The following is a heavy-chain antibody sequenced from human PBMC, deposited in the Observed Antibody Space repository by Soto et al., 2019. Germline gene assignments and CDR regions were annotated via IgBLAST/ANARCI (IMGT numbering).Heavy chain of an antibody. CDR1: GFTFSSYW. V-gene: IGHV3-74*01. CDR3: ARVRYYDSSGYVFDY. CDR2: INSDGSST. J-gene: IGHJ4*02. D-gene: IGHD3-22*01. Sequence: GGSLSLSCAASGFTFSSYWMHWVRQAPGKGLVWVSRINSDGSSTSYADSVKGRFTISRDNAKNTLYLQMNSLRAEDTAVYYCARVRYYDSSGYVFDYWGQGTLVTVSS.